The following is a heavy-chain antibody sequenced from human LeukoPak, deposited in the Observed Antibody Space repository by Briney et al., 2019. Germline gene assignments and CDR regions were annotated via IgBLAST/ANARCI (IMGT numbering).Heavy chain of an antibody. CDR1: GFTLADLS. J-gene: IGHJ6*03. Sequence: ASVKVSCKVSGFTLADLSMHWVRQAPGKGLEWVGGFDRKNGDTIYAQRFRGRVTLTEDTSTGTAYMDLSSLSADDTAVYYCATGVFCANTTCPGYQHYYYFMDVWGKGTTVTVSS. D-gene: IGHD2-2*01. V-gene: IGHV1-24*01. CDR2: FDRKNGDT. CDR3: ATGVFCANTTCPGYQHYYYFMDV.